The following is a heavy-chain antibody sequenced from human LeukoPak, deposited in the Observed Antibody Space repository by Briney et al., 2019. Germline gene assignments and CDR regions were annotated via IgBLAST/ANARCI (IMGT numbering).Heavy chain of an antibody. CDR3: ARDGITGTIDY. CDR2: INPSGGST. J-gene: IGHJ4*02. Sequence: ASVKVSCKASGYTFTSYYMHWVRQAPGQGLEWMGIINPSGGSTSYAQKFQGRVTMTRDTSTSTVYMELSRLRSEDTAVYYCARDGITGTIDYWGQGTLVTVSS. CDR1: GYTFTSYY. V-gene: IGHV1-46*01. D-gene: IGHD1-20*01.